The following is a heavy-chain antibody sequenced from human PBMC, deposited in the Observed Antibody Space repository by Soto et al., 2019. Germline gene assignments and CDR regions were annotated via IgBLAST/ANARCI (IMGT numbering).Heavy chain of an antibody. J-gene: IGHJ6*02. V-gene: IGHV3-15*01. CDR2: IKTNIDGGRI. CDR1: GFTFSNGW. CDR3: TTNSVTDFYYYGMEV. Sequence: EVQLVESGGGLVKPGGSLRLSCEGSGFTFSNGWMTWVRQAPGKGLEWVGRIKTNIDGGRIDYAAPVKGRFTISRDDSKNTLYLQMNSLKTKDTGVYYCTTNSVTDFYYYGMEVWGLGTTVTVSS.